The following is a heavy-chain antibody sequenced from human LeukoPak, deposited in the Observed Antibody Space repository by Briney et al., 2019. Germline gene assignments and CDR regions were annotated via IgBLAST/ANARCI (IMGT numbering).Heavy chain of an antibody. D-gene: IGHD3-22*01. CDR1: GFTFSSYG. Sequence: GGSLRLSCAASGFTFSSYGMHWVRQAPGKGLEWVAVISYDGSNKYYADSVKGRFTISRDNSKNTLYLQMNSLGAEDTAVYYCAKDKRDYYYSSGYTEYFQHWGQGALVTVSS. J-gene: IGHJ1*01. V-gene: IGHV3-30*18. CDR3: AKDKRDYYYSSGYTEYFQH. CDR2: ISYDGSNK.